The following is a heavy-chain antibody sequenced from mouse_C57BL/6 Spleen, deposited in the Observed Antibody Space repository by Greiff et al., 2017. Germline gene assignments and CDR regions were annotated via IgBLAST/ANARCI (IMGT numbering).Heavy chain of an antibody. CDR2: IYPGDGDT. CDR1: GYAFSSSW. CDR3: ARHEYCGSSYEAMDY. Sequence: VQLQQSGPELVKPGASVKISCKASGYAFSSSWMNWVKQRPGQGLEWIGRIYPGDGDTNYNGKFKGKATLTADKSSTTAYMQLSSLTSEDTAVYFCARHEYCGSSYEAMDYWGQGPSVTVSS. J-gene: IGHJ4*01. V-gene: IGHV1-82*01. D-gene: IGHD1-1*01.